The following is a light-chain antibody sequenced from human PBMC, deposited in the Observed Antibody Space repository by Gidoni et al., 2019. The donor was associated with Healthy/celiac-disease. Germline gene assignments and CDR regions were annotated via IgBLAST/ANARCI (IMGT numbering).Light chain of an antibody. V-gene: IGKV1-5*03. CDR3: QQYNSYSYT. Sequence: DIQMTQSPSTLSASVGDRVTITCRASQSISSWFAWYQQKPGKAPKLLIYKATSLESGVPSRFSGRGSGTEFTLTISSLQPDYFATYYCQQYNSYSYTFGQGTKLEIK. J-gene: IGKJ2*01. CDR1: QSISSW. CDR2: KAT.